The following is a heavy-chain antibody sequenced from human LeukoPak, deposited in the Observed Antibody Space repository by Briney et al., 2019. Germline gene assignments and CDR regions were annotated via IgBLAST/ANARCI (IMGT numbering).Heavy chain of an antibody. D-gene: IGHD5-12*01. J-gene: IGHJ6*02. CDR1: GFTFSSYS. CDR2: ISSSSSYI. Sequence: GGSLRLSCAASGFTFSSYSMNWVRQAPGKGLEWVSSISSSSSYIYYADSVKGQFTISRDNAKNSLYLQMNSLRAEDTAVYYCARAWGEYSGYDYGYYYYGMDVWGQGTTVTVSS. CDR3: ARAWGEYSGYDYGYYYYGMDV. V-gene: IGHV3-21*01.